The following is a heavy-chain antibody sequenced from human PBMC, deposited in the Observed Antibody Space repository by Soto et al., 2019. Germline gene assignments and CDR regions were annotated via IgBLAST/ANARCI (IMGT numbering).Heavy chain of an antibody. CDR1: GGTFSSYA. V-gene: IGHV1-69*13. J-gene: IGHJ4*02. CDR3: ARDLLKYFDY. CDR2: IIPIFGTA. Sequence: GASVKVSCKASGGTFSSYAISWVRQAPGQGLEWMGGIIPIFGTANYAQKFQGRVTITADESTSTAYMELRSLRSDDTAVYYCARDLLKYFDYWGQGTLVTVSS.